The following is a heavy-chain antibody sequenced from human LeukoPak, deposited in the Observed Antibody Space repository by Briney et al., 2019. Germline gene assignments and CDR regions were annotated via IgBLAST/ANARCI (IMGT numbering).Heavy chain of an antibody. CDR1: GYTFTAHY. Sequence: ASVRVSCKASGYTFTAHYIHWLRQTPGQGLELMGLINPNDGYTNYAQKFQGRVTMTRDTSISTAYIELNSLTSDDTALYYCARGAMFAFDYWGQGTLVTVSS. D-gene: IGHD2-21*01. CDR2: INPNDGYT. CDR3: ARGAMFAFDY. V-gene: IGHV1-2*06. J-gene: IGHJ4*02.